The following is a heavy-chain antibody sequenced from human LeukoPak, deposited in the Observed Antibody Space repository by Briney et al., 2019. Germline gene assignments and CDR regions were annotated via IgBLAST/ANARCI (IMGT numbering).Heavy chain of an antibody. CDR3: ARATYCTNGVCRIYGMDV. D-gene: IGHD2-8*01. V-gene: IGHV4-59*01. Sequence: PSETLSLTCTVSGDSIRNYYWSWIRQPPGKGLEWIGYIYHSGSTNHNPSLRSRLTISVDASKNQFSLELRSVTAADAAVYYCARATYCTNGVCRIYGMDVWGQGTTVTVSS. J-gene: IGHJ6*02. CDR2: IYHSGST. CDR1: GDSIRNYY.